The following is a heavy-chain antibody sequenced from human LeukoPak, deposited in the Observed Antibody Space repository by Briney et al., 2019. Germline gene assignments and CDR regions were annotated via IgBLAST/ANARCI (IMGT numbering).Heavy chain of an antibody. CDR3: AKVALGYCSGGSCYTLDY. CDR1: GFTFSSYA. J-gene: IGHJ4*02. V-gene: IGHV3-23*01. Sequence: GGSLRLSCAASGFTFSSYAMSWVRQAPGKGPHWVSAISGSGGSTYYADSVKGRFTISRDNSKNTLYLQMNSLRVEDTAVYYCAKVALGYCSGGSCYTLDYWGQGTLVSVSS. CDR2: ISGSGGST. D-gene: IGHD2-15*01.